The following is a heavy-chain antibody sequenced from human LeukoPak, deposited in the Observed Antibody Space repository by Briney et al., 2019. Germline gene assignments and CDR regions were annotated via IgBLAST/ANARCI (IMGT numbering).Heavy chain of an antibody. CDR1: GFTFSSYG. CDR2: IKHDGSER. J-gene: IGHJ4*02. CDR3: ARATSHFDY. V-gene: IGHV3-7*03. Sequence: GGSLRLSCAASGFTFSSYGMNWVRQAPGKGLEWVANIKHDGSERYFVDSVKGRFTISRDNARNSLYLQINSLRVDDTAVYYCARATSHFDYWGQGTLLTVSS.